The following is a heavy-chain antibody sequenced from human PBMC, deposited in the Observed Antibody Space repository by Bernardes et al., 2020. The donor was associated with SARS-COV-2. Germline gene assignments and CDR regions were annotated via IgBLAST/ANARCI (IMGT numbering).Heavy chain of an antibody. D-gene: IGHD4-4*01. CDR1: GYSFTTYS. Sequence: ASVKVSCKASGYSFTTYSIHWVRQAPGQSLEWMGWLHTGNGNTRYSQSLQGRVTFTRDISASTAYMELSSLRSEDSAVYYCARRANDYSNYEVFDHWGQGSLVTVSS. CDR2: LHTGNGNT. V-gene: IGHV1-3*04. J-gene: IGHJ4*02. CDR3: ARRANDYSNYEVFDH.